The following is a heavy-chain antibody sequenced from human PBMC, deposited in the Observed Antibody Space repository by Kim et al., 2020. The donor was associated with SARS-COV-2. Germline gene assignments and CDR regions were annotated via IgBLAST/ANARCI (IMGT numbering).Heavy chain of an antibody. J-gene: IGHJ6*03. CDR2: ISSSGSTI. CDR1: GFTFSSYE. D-gene: IGHD6-19*01. CDR3: ATSALYSSGWYRSSWWGDEYYMDV. V-gene: IGHV3-48*03. Sequence: GGSLRLSCAASGFTFSSYEMNWVRQAPGKGLEWVSYISSSGSTIYYADSVKGRFTISRDNAKNSLYLQMNSLRAEDTAVYYCATSALYSSGWYRSSWWGDEYYMDVWGKGTTVTVSS.